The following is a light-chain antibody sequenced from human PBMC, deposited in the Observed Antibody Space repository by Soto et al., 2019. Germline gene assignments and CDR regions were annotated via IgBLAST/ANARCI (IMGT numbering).Light chain of an antibody. CDR3: SSYTSSSTYVV. V-gene: IGLV2-14*01. J-gene: IGLJ2*01. CDR2: DVS. Sequence: QSALTQPASVSGSPGQSITISCTGTSSDVGGYNYVSWYQQHPGKAPKLMISDVSNRPSGVSNRFSGSKSGNTASLTISGLQAEDVADYYCSSYTSSSTYVVFGGGAKLTVL. CDR1: SSDVGGYNY.